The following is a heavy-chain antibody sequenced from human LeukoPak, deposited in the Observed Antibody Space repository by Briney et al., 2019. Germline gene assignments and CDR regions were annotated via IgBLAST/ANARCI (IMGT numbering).Heavy chain of an antibody. CDR2: ISSSSSYI. J-gene: IGHJ4*02. Sequence: GGSLGLSCAASGFTFSSYSMNWVRQAPGKGLEWVSSISSSSSYIYYADSVKGRFTISRDNAKNSLYLQMNSLRAEDTAVYYCARNIAVAGTGYWGQGTLVTVSS. CDR1: GFTFSSYS. V-gene: IGHV3-21*01. CDR3: ARNIAVAGTGY. D-gene: IGHD6-19*01.